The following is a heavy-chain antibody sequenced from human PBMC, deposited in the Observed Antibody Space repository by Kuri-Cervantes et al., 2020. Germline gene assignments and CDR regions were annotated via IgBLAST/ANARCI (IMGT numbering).Heavy chain of an antibody. CDR3: ARCTVAGHFNY. J-gene: IGHJ4*02. V-gene: IGHV3-30*03. CDR1: GFTFSSYG. CDR2: ISYDGSNK. Sequence: GESLKISCAASGFTFSSYGMHWVRQAPGKGLEWVAVISYDGSNKYYADSVKGRFTISRDNAKNSLYLQMNSLRDEDTAVYYCARCTVAGHFNYWGQGTLVTVSS. D-gene: IGHD6-19*01.